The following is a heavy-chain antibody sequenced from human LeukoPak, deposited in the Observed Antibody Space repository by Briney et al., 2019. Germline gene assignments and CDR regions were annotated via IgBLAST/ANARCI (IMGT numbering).Heavy chain of an antibody. CDR3: ARDKGYFGY. Sequence: SETLSLTCTVSGGSISSYYWSWIRQPPGKGLEWIGYIYYSGSTNYNPSLKSRVTISVDTSKNQFSLKLSSVTAADTAVYYCARDKGYFGYWGQGTLVTVSS. J-gene: IGHJ4*02. CDR1: GGSISSYY. V-gene: IGHV4-59*12. CDR2: IYYSGST.